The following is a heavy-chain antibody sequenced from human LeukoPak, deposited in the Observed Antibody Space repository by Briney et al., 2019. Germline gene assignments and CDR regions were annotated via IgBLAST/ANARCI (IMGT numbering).Heavy chain of an antibody. J-gene: IGHJ3*02. Sequence: SQTLSLTCAISGDSVSSNSATWTWIRQSPSRGLEWLGRTYYRSKYYNDYAVSVKSRITINPDTSKNQFSLQLNSVTPDDTAVYYCARGYYGSGLRGFDIWGRGTMVTVSS. V-gene: IGHV6-1*01. D-gene: IGHD3-10*01. CDR3: ARGYYGSGLRGFDI. CDR1: GDSVSSNSAT. CDR2: TYYRSKYYN.